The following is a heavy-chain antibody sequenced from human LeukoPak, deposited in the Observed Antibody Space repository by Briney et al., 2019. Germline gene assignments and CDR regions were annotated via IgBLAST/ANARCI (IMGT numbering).Heavy chain of an antibody. CDR1: GGSISSYY. D-gene: IGHD6-6*01. CDR3: ARDRISGVVKGKQLVRGEFDP. CDR2: IYYSGST. J-gene: IGHJ5*02. Sequence: KPSETLSLTCTVSGGSISSYYWSWIRQPPGKGLEWIGYIYYSGSTNYNPSLKSRVTISVDTSKNQFSLKLSSVTAADTAVYYCARDRISGVVKGKQLVRGEFDPWGQGTLVTVSS. V-gene: IGHV4-59*01.